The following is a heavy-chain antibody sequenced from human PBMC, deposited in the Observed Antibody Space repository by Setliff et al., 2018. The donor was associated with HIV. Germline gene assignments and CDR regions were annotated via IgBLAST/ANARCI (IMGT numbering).Heavy chain of an antibody. J-gene: IGHJ4*02. D-gene: IGHD7-27*01. V-gene: IGHV3-33*04. Sequence: PGGSLRLSCAASGLNLTRCDMHWVRQAPGKGLDWLAVFWFDGNNRRYAASVKGRFTISRDNAKNSLYLQMNSLRAEDTAVYYCATNFSTFDYWGQGALVTVSS. CDR2: FWFDGNNR. CDR3: ATNFSTFDY. CDR1: GLNLTRCD.